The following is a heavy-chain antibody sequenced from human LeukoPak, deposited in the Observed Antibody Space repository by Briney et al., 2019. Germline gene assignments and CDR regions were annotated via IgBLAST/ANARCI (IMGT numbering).Heavy chain of an antibody. CDR1: GDTFSNYA. CDR2: IIPMSGTT. V-gene: IGHV1-69*13. J-gene: IGHJ4*02. Sequence: ASVKVSCKASGDTFSNYAFSWVRQAPGQGLEWMGAIIPMSGTTHYAQNFQGRVTITSDESTRTVYLEVTSLRSEDTALYYCARSNNVFFAGDHWGQGTLVTVCS. D-gene: IGHD1/OR15-1a*01. CDR3: ARSNNVFFAGDH.